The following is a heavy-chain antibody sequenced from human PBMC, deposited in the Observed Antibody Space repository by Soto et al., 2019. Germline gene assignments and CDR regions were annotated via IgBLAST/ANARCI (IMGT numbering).Heavy chain of an antibody. Sequence: QITLKESGPTLVKPTQTLTLTCTSSGFSLSTSGVGVGWIRQPPGKALEWLALIYWDDDKRYSPSLKSRLTITKDTSKNQVVLTMTNMDPVDTATYYCAHTVAGMLINWFDPWGQGTLVTVSS. CDR1: GFSLSTSGVG. CDR2: IYWDDDK. J-gene: IGHJ5*02. V-gene: IGHV2-5*02. CDR3: AHTVAGMLINWFDP. D-gene: IGHD6-19*01.